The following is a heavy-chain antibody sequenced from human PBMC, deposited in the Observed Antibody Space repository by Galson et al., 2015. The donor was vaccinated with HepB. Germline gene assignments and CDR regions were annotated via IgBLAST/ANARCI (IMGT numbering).Heavy chain of an antibody. V-gene: IGHV3-11*01. D-gene: IGHD6-19*01. CDR3: ARSGYSSGWYVSGCETYGMDV. J-gene: IGHJ6*02. CDR1: GFTFSDYY. Sequence: SLRLSCAASGFTFSDYYMSWIRQAPGKGLEWVSYISSSGSTIYYADSVKGRFTISRDNAKNSLYLQMNSLRAEDTAVYYCARSGYSSGWYVSGCETYGMDVWGQGTTVTVSS. CDR2: ISSSGSTI.